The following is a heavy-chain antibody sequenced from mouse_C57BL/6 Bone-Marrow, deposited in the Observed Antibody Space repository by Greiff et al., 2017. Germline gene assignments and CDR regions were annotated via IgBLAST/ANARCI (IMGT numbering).Heavy chain of an antibody. V-gene: IGHV5-4*03. Sequence: EVMLVESGGGLVKPGGSLKLSCAASGFTFSSYAMSWVRQTPEKRLEWVATISDGGSYTYYPDNVKGRFPISRDNAKNNLYLQMSHLKSEDTAMYYCARKPYFDVWGTGTTVTVSS. CDR1: GFTFSSYA. J-gene: IGHJ1*03. CDR2: ISDGGSYT. CDR3: ARKPYFDV.